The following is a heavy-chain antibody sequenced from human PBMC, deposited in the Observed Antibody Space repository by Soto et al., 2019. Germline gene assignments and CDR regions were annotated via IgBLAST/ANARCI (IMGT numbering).Heavy chain of an antibody. J-gene: IGHJ4*02. D-gene: IGHD1-1*01. CDR3: AREGGRGEGYNAADI. CDR1: GGSLNSGNYY. Sequence: TLSPPCTVSGGSLNSGNYYWSWIRQHRGKGLEWICYIYYSSSTYYNPSIKSRVSIAIDTSKSQFSLKLNSVTAAYTAVYYRAREGGRGEGYNAADIWGQGTRGTVSS. CDR2: IYYSSST. V-gene: IGHV4-31*03.